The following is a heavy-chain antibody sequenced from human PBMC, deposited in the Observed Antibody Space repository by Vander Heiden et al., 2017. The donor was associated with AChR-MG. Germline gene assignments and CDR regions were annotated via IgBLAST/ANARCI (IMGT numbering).Heavy chain of an antibody. V-gene: IGHV3-48*01. J-gene: IGHJ4*02. CDR3: ARVRIAATRTVDY. CDR2: ISSSGKTI. CDR1: GFIFSDYS. Sequence: QLVESGGGLVHPGGSLRLSCAVSGFIFSDYSMNWVRQAPGKGLEWLSYISSSGKTIYYADAVKGRSTISRDNARNSLYLQLNRMRAEDTAVYYCARVRIAATRTVDYWGQGTLVTVSS. D-gene: IGHD5-12*01.